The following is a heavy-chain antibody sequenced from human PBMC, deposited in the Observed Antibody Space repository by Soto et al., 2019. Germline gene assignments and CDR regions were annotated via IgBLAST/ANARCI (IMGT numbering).Heavy chain of an antibody. CDR3: ARRNLFDY. D-gene: IGHD1-1*01. V-gene: IGHV3-7*01. J-gene: IGHJ4*02. Sequence: EVQLVESGGGLVQPGGSLRLSCAASGFTFSDYWMSWVRQAPGKGLECVASIKYDGSAKYYVDSVQGRFTISRDNAKNSFYLQMNSLRVEDTAVYYCARRNLFDYWGQGTLVTVSS. CDR2: IKYDGSAK. CDR1: GFTFSDYW.